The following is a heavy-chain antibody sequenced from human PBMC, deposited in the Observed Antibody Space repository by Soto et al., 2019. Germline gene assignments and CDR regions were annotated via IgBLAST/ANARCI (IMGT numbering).Heavy chain of an antibody. CDR1: GFTFSSYS. J-gene: IGHJ4*02. V-gene: IGHV3-48*02. Sequence: PGGSLRLSCAASGFTFSSYSMNWVRQAPGKGLEWVSYISSSSSTIYYADSVKGRFTISRDNAKNSLYLQMNSLRDEDTAVYYCSFRYYDSSGYHDYWGQGTLVTVSS. CDR2: ISSSSSTI. CDR3: SFRYYDSSGYHDY. D-gene: IGHD3-22*01.